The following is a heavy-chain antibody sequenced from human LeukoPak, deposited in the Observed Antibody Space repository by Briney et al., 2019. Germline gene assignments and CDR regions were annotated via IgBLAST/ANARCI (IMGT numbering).Heavy chain of an antibody. V-gene: IGHV5-51*01. Sequence: GESLQISCKGSGYSFTSYWIGWVRQMPGKGLEWMGIIYPGDSDTRYSPSFQGQVTISADKSISTAYLQWSSLKASDTAMYYCAATKYSSGWYLFAFDIWGQGTMVTVSS. CDR3: AATKYSSGWYLFAFDI. CDR2: IYPGDSDT. CDR1: GYSFTSYW. J-gene: IGHJ3*02. D-gene: IGHD6-19*01.